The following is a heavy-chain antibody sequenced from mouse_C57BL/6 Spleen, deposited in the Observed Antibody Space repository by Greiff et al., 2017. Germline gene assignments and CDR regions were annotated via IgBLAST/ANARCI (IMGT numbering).Heavy chain of an antibody. CDR1: GFTFSSYT. CDR3: ARGIYYDYEAWFAY. V-gene: IGHV5-9*01. D-gene: IGHD2-4*01. J-gene: IGHJ3*01. CDR2: ISGGGGNT. Sequence: EVQLQESGGGLVKPGGSLKLSCAASGFTFSSYTMSWVRQTPEKRLEWVATISGGGGNTYYPDSVKGRFTISRDNAKNTLYLQMSSLRSEDTALYYCARGIYYDYEAWFAYWGHGTLVTVSA.